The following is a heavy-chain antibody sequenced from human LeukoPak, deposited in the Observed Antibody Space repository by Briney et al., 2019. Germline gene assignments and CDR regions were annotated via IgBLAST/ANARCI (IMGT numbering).Heavy chain of an antibody. D-gene: IGHD7-27*01. J-gene: IGHJ4*02. CDR1: GYTFTTYY. Sequence: ASVKVSCKASGYTFTTYYMHWVRQAPGQGLEWVGIINPSAGNTNYAQKFQGRVTMTRDTSTSTVYMELSSLRSEDTAVYYCARELSGGYFDYWGQGTLVTVSS. CDR2: INPSAGNT. V-gene: IGHV1-46*01. CDR3: ARELSGGYFDY.